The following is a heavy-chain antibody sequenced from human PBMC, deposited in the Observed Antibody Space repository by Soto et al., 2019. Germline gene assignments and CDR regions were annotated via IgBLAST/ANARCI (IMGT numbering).Heavy chain of an antibody. CDR1: GGTFSSYA. CDR3: ASPTREWLPPARDYYYGMDV. CDR2: IIPIFGTA. D-gene: IGHD3-3*01. J-gene: IGHJ6*02. V-gene: IGHV1-69*06. Sequence: QVQLVQSGAEVKKPGSSVKVSCKASGGTFSSYAISWVRQAPGQGLEWMGGIIPIFGTANYAQKFQGRVTITAEKSTSTAYMEPSSLRSEDTAVYYCASPTREWLPPARDYYYGMDVLGQGTTVTVSS.